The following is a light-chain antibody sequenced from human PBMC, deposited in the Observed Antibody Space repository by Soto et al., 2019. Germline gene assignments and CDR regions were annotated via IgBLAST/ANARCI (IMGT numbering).Light chain of an antibody. Sequence: QPVLTQPASVSGSPGQSITISCTGTSNDVGTYNFVSWYQQLPGTAPKLMIYGVTIRPSGVPNRFSGSKSDNTASLTISGLQAEDEADYYCSSYTTTSTLIVFGTGTKLTVL. CDR2: GVT. CDR3: SSYTTTSTLIV. J-gene: IGLJ1*01. V-gene: IGLV2-14*01. CDR1: SNDVGTYNF.